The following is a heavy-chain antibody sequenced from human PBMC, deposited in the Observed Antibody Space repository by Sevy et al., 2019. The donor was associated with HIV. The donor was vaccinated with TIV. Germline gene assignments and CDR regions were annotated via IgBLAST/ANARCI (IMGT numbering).Heavy chain of an antibody. CDR1: GFTFSNYA. D-gene: IGHD3-22*01. V-gene: IGHV3-23*01. CDR3: ARKYDSSGYFDY. Sequence: GGSLRLSCAASGFTFSNYAINWVRQAPGKGLEWVSGISGSGGSGDKKNYADSVKGRFTISRDDSKNSLYLQLNSLRAEDTAIYYCARKYDSSGYFDYWGQGTLVTVSS. CDR2: ISGSGGSGDKK. J-gene: IGHJ4*02.